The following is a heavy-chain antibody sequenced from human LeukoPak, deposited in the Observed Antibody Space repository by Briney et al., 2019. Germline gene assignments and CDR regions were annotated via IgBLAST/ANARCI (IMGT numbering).Heavy chain of an antibody. J-gene: IGHJ3*02. Sequence: SETLSLTCTVSVGSISSYYWSWIRQPPGKGLEWIGYIYYSGSTNYNPSLKSRVTISVDTSKNQFSLKLSSVTAADTAVYYCARDRGGIVGATHHAFDIWGQGTMVTVSS. CDR1: VGSISSYY. CDR3: ARDRGGIVGATHHAFDI. V-gene: IGHV4-59*12. CDR2: IYYSGST. D-gene: IGHD1-26*01.